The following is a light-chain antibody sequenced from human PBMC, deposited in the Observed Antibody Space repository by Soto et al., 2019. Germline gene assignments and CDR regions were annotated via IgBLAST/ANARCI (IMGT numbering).Light chain of an antibody. Sequence: QSALTQPASVSGSPGQSITISCTGTSSDVGNYNLVSWFQHHPGKAPKLIIYEVNKRPSGVSNRFSGSKSGNTASLTISGLQAEDEADYYCCSYAGTSTVLGGGTKLTVL. CDR1: SSDVGNYNL. V-gene: IGLV2-23*02. CDR2: EVN. CDR3: CSYAGTSTV. J-gene: IGLJ3*02.